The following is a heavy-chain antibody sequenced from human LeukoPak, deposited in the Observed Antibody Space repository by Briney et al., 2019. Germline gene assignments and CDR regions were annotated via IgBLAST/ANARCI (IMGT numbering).Heavy chain of an antibody. CDR1: GGSINIGDYY. V-gene: IGHV4-30-4*01. J-gene: IGHJ4*02. CDR3: DRTHVLYYCDF. CDR2: IYYTDSGIT. Sequence: SETLSLTCTVSGGSINIGDYYWSWIRQPPGKGLEWIAYIYYTDSGITYYNPSLKSRVTISVDPSKNPFSLKLSSVTAANTAVYYCDRTHVLYYCDFWGQGTLVTVSS. D-gene: IGHD3-10*01.